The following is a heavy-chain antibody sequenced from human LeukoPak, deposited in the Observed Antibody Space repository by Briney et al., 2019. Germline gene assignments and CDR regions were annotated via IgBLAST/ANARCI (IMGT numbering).Heavy chain of an antibody. J-gene: IGHJ4*02. CDR3: ARLPRSDIAVAGPIDY. V-gene: IGHV4-39*01. D-gene: IGHD6-19*01. CDR2: IYYNGGT. CDR1: GGSVNSGSYY. Sequence: PSETLSLTCTVSGGSVNSGSYYWGWIRQPPGKGLEWIGSIYYNGGTYYNPSLKSRVTIFVDTSKNQFSLKLRSVTAADTAVYYCARLPRSDIAVAGPIDYWGQGTLVTVSS.